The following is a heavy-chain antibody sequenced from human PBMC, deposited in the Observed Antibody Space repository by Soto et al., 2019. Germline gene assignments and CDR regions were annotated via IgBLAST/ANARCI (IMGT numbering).Heavy chain of an antibody. CDR1: GFTFSTYE. D-gene: IGHD1-26*01. CDR3: AGGIMYSGSYQE. V-gene: IGHV3-48*03. Sequence: GGSLRLSCTASGFTFSTYEMAWVRQAPGKGLEWVSYISDSGAITRYADSVKGRFTISRDSAKNSVYLQMNSLRADDTAVYYCAGGIMYSGSYQEWGQGTLVTVSS. J-gene: IGHJ4*02. CDR2: ISDSGAIT.